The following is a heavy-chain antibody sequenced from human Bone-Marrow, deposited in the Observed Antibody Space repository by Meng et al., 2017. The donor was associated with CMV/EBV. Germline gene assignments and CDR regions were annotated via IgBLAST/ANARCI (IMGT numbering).Heavy chain of an antibody. V-gene: IGHV3-11*06. J-gene: IGHJ4*02. Sequence: GESLKISCAASGFTFSDYYMSWIRQAPGKGLEWVSYISSSSSYIYYADSVKGRFTISRDNAKNSLYLQMNSLRAEDTAVYYCAREGFFGVVTPAPFDYWGQGTLVTVSS. D-gene: IGHD3-3*01. CDR1: GFTFSDYY. CDR3: AREGFFGVVTPAPFDY. CDR2: ISSSSSYI.